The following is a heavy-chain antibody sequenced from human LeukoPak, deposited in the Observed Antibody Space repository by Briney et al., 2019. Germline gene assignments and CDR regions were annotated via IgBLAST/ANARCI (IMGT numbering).Heavy chain of an antibody. V-gene: IGHV3-23*01. CDR2: ISGSGGST. J-gene: IGHJ5*02. Sequence: PGGSLRLSCTASGFTFGEYGLTWVRQAPGKGLEWVSAISGSGGSTYYADSVKGRFTISRDNSKNTLYLQMNSLRAEDTAVYYCAKDARGFDPWGQGTLVTVSS. CDR1: GFTFGEYG. CDR3: AKDARGFDP.